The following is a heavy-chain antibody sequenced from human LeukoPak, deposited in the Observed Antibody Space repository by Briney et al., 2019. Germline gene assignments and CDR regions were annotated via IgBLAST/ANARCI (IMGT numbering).Heavy chain of an antibody. CDR1: GYTFTSYY. Sequence: GASVKVSCKASGYTFTSYYMHWVRQAPGQGLEWMGIINPSGGSTSYAQKFQGRVTMTRDTSTSTVYMELSSLRSEDTAVYYCARDPTLGYCSGSSCYSAGPPDYWGQGTLVTVSS. D-gene: IGHD2-15*01. CDR3: ARDPTLGYCSGSSCYSAGPPDY. CDR2: INPSGGST. J-gene: IGHJ4*02. V-gene: IGHV1-46*01.